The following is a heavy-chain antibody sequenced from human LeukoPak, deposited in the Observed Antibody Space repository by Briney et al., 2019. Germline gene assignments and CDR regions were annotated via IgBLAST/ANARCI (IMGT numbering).Heavy chain of an antibody. Sequence: GESLKISCKGSGYSFTTYWIGWVRQMPGKGLEWMRIIYPGDSDTRYSPSFRGQVTISADKSISTAYLQWSSLKASDTAMYYCARQYYYDSSAYTGFDYWGQGTLVTVSS. V-gene: IGHV5-51*01. D-gene: IGHD3-22*01. CDR3: ARQYYYDSSAYTGFDY. CDR2: IYPGDSDT. CDR1: GYSFTTYW. J-gene: IGHJ4*02.